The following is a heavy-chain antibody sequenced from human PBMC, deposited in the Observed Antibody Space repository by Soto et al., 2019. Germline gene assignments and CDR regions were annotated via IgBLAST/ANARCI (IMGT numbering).Heavy chain of an antibody. Sequence: SETLSLTCTVSGGSISSYFWSWIRQPPGKGLEWIGYIYYRGSTNYNPSLRSRVTISLDTSENQFSLRLTSVTAADTAVYYCARHAYYGSGKFDYWGQGTLVTVSS. CDR2: IYYRGST. CDR1: GGSISSYF. CDR3: ARHAYYGSGKFDY. J-gene: IGHJ4*02. D-gene: IGHD3-10*01. V-gene: IGHV4-59*08.